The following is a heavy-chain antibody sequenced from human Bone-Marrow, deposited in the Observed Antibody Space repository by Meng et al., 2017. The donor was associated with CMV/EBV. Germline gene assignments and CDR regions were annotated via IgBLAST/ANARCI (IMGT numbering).Heavy chain of an antibody. J-gene: IGHJ4*02. V-gene: IGHV3-66*02. Sequence: GESLKISCAASGFTVSSNYMSWVRQAPGKGLEWVSVIYSGGSTYYADSVKGRFTISRDNSKNTLYLQMNSLRAEDTAVYYCARAALVFDIVVVPAAIQAYFDYWGQGTLVTVSS. D-gene: IGHD2-2*02. CDR1: GFTVSSNY. CDR2: IYSGGST. CDR3: ARAALVFDIVVVPAAIQAYFDY.